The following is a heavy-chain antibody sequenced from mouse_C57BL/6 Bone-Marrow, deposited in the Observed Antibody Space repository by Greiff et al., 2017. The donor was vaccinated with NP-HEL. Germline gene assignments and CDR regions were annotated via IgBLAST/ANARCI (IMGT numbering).Heavy chain of an antibody. Sequence: QVQLQQPGAELVRPGSSVKLSCKASGYTFTSYWMDWVKQRPGQGLEWIGNIYPSDSETHYNQKFKDKATLTVDKSSSTAYMQLSSLTSEDSAVYYCARRTLITTVVAHWYFDVWGTGTTVTVSS. CDR1: GYTFTSYW. J-gene: IGHJ1*03. CDR2: IYPSDSET. V-gene: IGHV1-61*01. CDR3: ARRTLITTVVAHWYFDV. D-gene: IGHD1-1*01.